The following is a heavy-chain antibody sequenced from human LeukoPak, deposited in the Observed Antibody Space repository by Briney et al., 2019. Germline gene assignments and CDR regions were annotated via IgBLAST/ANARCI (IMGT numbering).Heavy chain of an antibody. V-gene: IGHV4-38-2*02. CDR3: ARGDYSSSWYEYNWFDP. CDR1: GGSISSYF. CDR2: IYHSGRT. D-gene: IGHD6-13*01. Sequence: SETLSLTCTVSGGSISSYFWGWIRQPPGKRLKWIGSIYHSGRTYYSPSLKSRVTISVDTSKNQFSLNLNSVTAADTAVYYCARGDYSSSWYEYNWFDPWGQGTLVTVSS. J-gene: IGHJ5*02.